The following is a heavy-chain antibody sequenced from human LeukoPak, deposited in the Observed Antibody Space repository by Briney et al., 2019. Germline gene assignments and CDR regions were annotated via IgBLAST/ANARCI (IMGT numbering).Heavy chain of an antibody. V-gene: IGHV3-21*01. Sequence: GGSLRLSCAASGFTFSSYNMNWVRQAPGKGLEWVSSISSSSSYIYYADSVKGRFTISRDNAKNSLYLQMNSLRAEDTAVYYCARGDYYHEEYYYYGMDVWGQGTTVTVSS. J-gene: IGHJ6*02. D-gene: IGHD3-22*01. CDR3: ARGDYYHEEYYYYGMDV. CDR2: ISSSSSYI. CDR1: GFTFSSYN.